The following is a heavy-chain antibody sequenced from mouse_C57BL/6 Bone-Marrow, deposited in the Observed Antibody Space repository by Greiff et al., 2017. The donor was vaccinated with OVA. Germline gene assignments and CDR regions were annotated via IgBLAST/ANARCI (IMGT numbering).Heavy chain of an antibody. Sequence: VQLQQSGPELVKPGASVKISCKASGYSFTDYNMNWVKQSNGKSLEWIGVINPNYGTTSYNQKFKGKATLTVDQSSSTAYMQLNSLTSEDSAVYYCEYCGSRGDWYFDVWGTGTTVTVSS. D-gene: IGHD1-1*01. CDR3: EYCGSRGDWYFDV. CDR2: INPNYGTT. CDR1: GYSFTDYN. J-gene: IGHJ1*03. V-gene: IGHV1-39*01.